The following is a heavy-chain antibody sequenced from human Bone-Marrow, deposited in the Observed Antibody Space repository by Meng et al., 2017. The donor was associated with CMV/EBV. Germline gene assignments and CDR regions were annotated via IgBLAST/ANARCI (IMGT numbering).Heavy chain of an antibody. CDR3: ARDPSEAVAGGFNGDYGMDV. CDR2: IYSGGST. V-gene: IGHV3-66*01. J-gene: IGHJ6*02. Sequence: GGSLRLSCAASGFTVSSNYMSWVRQAPGKGLEWVSVIYSGGSTYYADSVKGRFTISRDNSKNTLYLQMNSLRAEDTAVYYCARDPSEAVAGGFNGDYGMDVCGQGTTVTVSS. D-gene: IGHD6-19*01. CDR1: GFTVSSNY.